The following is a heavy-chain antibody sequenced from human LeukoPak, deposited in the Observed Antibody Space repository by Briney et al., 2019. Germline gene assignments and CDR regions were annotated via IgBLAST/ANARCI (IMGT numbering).Heavy chain of an antibody. Sequence: SETLSLTCTVSGGSISSGNYYWSWIRQPAGKGLEWIGRIWTDGGTSYNPSLKSRVTISLDTSKNQFSLRLSSVTAADTAVYYCARDFGMIVATSYYYYMDVWGKGTTVTVSS. J-gene: IGHJ6*03. CDR2: IWTDGGT. CDR1: GGSISSGNYY. D-gene: IGHD5-12*01. V-gene: IGHV4-61*02. CDR3: ARDFGMIVATSYYYYMDV.